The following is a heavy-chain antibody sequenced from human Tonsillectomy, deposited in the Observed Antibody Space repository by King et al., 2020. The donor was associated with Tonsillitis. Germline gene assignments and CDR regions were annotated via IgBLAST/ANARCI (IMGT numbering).Heavy chain of an antibody. CDR2: ISFDGSYK. CDR1: GFTFSSFG. J-gene: IGHJ4*02. CDR3: AKDMIDYYFDF. V-gene: IGHV3-30*18. D-gene: IGHD3-22*01. Sequence: VQLVESGGGVVQPGRSLRLSCAASGFTFSSFGMHWVRQAPGKGWEWVAGISFDGSYKYYADSVKGRFTISRDNSKNTLYLQMNSLRAEDTAVYYCAKDMIDYYFDFWGQGTLVTVSS.